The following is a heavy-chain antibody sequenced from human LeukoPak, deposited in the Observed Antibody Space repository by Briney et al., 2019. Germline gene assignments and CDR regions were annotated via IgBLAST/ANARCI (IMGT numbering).Heavy chain of an antibody. CDR3: AKGQQIVGATRGYYYYMDV. V-gene: IGHV4-39*07. CDR2: IYYSGTT. CDR1: GGSISSSSYY. Sequence: PSETLSLTCTVSGGSISSSSYYWGWIRQPPGKGLEWIGSIYYSGTTYYNPSLKSRVTISLDTSKNQFSLKLSSVTAADTAVYYCAKGQQIVGATRGYYYYMDVWGKGTTVTVSS. J-gene: IGHJ6*03. D-gene: IGHD1-26*01.